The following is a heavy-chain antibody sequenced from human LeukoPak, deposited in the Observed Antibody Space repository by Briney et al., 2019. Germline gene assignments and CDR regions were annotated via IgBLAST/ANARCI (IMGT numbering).Heavy chain of an antibody. CDR1: GFTFSSYA. D-gene: IGHD3-22*01. CDR2: ISGSGGST. V-gene: IGHV3-23*01. CDR3: AKDRGPRTYYDSSGYDY. Sequence: GGSLRLSCAASGFTFSSYAMSWVRQAPGKGLEWVSAISGSGGSTYYADSVKGRFTISRDNSKNTLYLQMNSLRAEDTAVYYCAKDRGPRTYYDSSGYDYRGQGTLVTVSS. J-gene: IGHJ4*02.